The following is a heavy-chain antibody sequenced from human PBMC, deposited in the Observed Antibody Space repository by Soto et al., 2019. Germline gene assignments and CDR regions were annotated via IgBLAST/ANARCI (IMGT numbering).Heavy chain of an antibody. D-gene: IGHD1-1*01. Sequence: PGGSLRLSCAASGFTFRTYTLSWVRQAPGKRPEWVSAISGSGGSTYYADSVKGRFTISRDNSKNTLYLQMNSLRAEDTAVYYCAKDGTLREPGNYWGQGTLVTVSS. CDR3: AKDGTLREPGNY. CDR1: GFTFRTYT. CDR2: ISGSGGST. V-gene: IGHV3-23*01. J-gene: IGHJ4*02.